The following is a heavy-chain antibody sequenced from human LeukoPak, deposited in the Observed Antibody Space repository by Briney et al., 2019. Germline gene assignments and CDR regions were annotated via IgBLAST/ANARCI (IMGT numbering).Heavy chain of an antibody. D-gene: IGHD4-11*01. CDR2: IYYSGST. V-gene: IGHV4-31*03. J-gene: IGHJ6*03. CDR1: GGSISSGGYF. CDR3: ARDRGVTTVTTRVYYYYMDV. Sequence: NPSQTLSLTCTVSGGSISSGGYFWRWIRQHPGKGLEWNGYIYYSGSTYYNPSLKSRVTISVDTSKNQFSLKLSSVTAADTAVYYCARDRGVTTVTTRVYYYYMDVWGKGTTVTVSS.